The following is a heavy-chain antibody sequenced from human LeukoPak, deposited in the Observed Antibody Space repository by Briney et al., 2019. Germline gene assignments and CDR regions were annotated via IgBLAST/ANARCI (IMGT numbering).Heavy chain of an antibody. Sequence: SETLSLTCTVSGGSISSYYWSWIRQPPGKGLEWIGYIYYSGSTYYNPSLKSRATISVDTSKDQFSLKLSSVTAADTAVYYCARHGSRRVTGAFDIWGQGTMVTVSS. CDR1: GGSISSYY. V-gene: IGHV4-59*08. D-gene: IGHD7-27*01. CDR2: IYYSGST. J-gene: IGHJ3*02. CDR3: ARHGSRRVTGAFDI.